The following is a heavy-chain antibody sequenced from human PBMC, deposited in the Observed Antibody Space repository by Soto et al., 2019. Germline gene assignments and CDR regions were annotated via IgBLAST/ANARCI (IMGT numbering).Heavy chain of an antibody. J-gene: IGHJ6*02. CDR3: VRGRGMDV. CDR2: IQQDGGEK. CDR1: GFIFNNYW. Sequence: GGSLRLSCAASGFIFNNYWMTWVRQAPGKGLEWVANIQQDGGEKYYVDSVKGRFTVSRDNAKKSLYLQMNSLRAGDMAVYYCVRGRGMDVWGQGTTVTVSS. V-gene: IGHV3-7*01.